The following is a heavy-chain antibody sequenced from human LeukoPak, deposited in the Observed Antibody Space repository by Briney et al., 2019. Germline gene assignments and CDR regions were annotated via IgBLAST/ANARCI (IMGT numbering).Heavy chain of an antibody. V-gene: IGHV3-48*03. CDR2: ISSSGSTI. Sequence: PGGSLRLSCAASGFTFSSYEMNWVRQAPGKGLEWVSYISSSGSTIYYADSVKGRFTISRDNAKNSLYLQMNSLRAEDTAVYYCARGGNEDYDFWSGYQNWFDPWGQGTLVTVSS. CDR3: ARGGNEDYDFWSGYQNWFDP. J-gene: IGHJ5*02. D-gene: IGHD3-3*01. CDR1: GFTFSSYE.